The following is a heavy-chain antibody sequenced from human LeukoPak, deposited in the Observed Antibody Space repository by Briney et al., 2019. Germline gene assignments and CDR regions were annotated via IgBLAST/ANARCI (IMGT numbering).Heavy chain of an antibody. J-gene: IGHJ4*02. CDR3: LRGGYGSGCYYNS. V-gene: IGHV4-4*07. CDR2: IYDSGST. Sequence: SETLSLTCNVSGDSIISYYWKWIRQPAGKGLEWIGRIYDSGSTKYNPSLRCRVTLSVDTYKYQLSLKLRYVTAADTAVYYCLRGGYGSGCYYNSWFQGTLVTGSS. D-gene: IGHD3-10*01. CDR1: GDSIISYY.